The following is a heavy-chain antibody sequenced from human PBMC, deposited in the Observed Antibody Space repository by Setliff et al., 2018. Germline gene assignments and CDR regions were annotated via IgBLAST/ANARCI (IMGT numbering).Heavy chain of an antibody. D-gene: IGHD2-2*02. CDR2: INPNSGGT. V-gene: IGHV1-2*04. CDR3: ARDSRGLVPAAIEGSYYYYGMDV. Sequence: GASVKVSCKASGYTFTGYYMHWVRQAPGQGLEWMGWINPNSGGTNYAQKFQGWVTMTRDTSISTAYMELSRLRSDDTAVYYCARDSRGLVPAAIEGSYYYYGMDVWGQGTTVTVSS. CDR1: GYTFTGYY. J-gene: IGHJ6*02.